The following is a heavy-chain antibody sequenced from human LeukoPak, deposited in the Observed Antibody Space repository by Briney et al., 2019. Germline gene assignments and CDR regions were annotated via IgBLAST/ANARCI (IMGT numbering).Heavy chain of an antibody. CDR3: ARVSYCSGGSCYSE. Sequence: PSETLSLTCTVSGGALGIYYWSWIRQPPGKGLEWIGEINHSGSTNYNPSLKSRVTISVDTSKNQFSLKLSSVTAADTAVYYCARVSYCSGGSCYSEWGQGTLVTVSS. D-gene: IGHD2-15*01. V-gene: IGHV4-34*01. CDR2: INHSGST. J-gene: IGHJ4*02. CDR1: GGALGIYY.